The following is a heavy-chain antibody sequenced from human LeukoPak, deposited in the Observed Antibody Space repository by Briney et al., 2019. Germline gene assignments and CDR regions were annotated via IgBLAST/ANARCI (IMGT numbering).Heavy chain of an antibody. CDR2: ISYDGSNK. CDR3: AREGMGTTFSAWFEP. CDR1: GFTFSSYG. V-gene: IGHV3-30*03. J-gene: IGHJ5*02. D-gene: IGHD1-7*01. Sequence: PGRSLRLSCAASGFTFSSYGMHWVRQAPGKGLEWVAVISYDGSNKYYADSLRGRFTVSRDNSKNTMFLQFNTLRPEDTAVYYCAREGMGTTFSAWFEPWGQGTLVTVSS.